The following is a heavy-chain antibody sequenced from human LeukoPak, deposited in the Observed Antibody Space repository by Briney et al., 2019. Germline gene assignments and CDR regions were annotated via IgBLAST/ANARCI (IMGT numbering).Heavy chain of an antibody. V-gene: IGHV3-23*01. D-gene: IGHD6-13*01. CDR1: GFTFSNAW. CDR2: ISGSGGST. CDR3: AKEYTAAAGRGYYFDY. J-gene: IGHJ4*02. Sequence: GGSLRLSCAASGFTFSNAWMSWVRQAPGKGLEWVSAISGSGGSTYYADSVKGRFTISRDNSKNTLYLQMNSLRAEDTAVYYCAKEYTAAAGRGYYFDYWGQGTLVTVSS.